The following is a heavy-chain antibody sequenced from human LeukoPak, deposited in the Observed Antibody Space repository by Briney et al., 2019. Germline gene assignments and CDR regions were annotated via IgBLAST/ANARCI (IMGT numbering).Heavy chain of an antibody. CDR3: ARGRVYYYGSGSYHPIDY. CDR1: GGSFSGYY. CDR2: INHSGST. Sequence: PSETLSLTCAVYGGSFSGYYWSWIRQPPGKGLEWIGEINHSGSTNYNPSLKSRVTISVDTSKNQFSLKLSSVTAADTAVYYCARGRVYYYGSGSYHPIDYWGQGTLVTVSS. J-gene: IGHJ4*02. V-gene: IGHV4-34*01. D-gene: IGHD3-10*01.